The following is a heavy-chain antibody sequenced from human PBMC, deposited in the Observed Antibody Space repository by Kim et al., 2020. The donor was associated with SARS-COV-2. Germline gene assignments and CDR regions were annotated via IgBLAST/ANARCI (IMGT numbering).Heavy chain of an antibody. CDR1: GFTFSSYA. D-gene: IGHD3-22*01. CDR2: LSSGGGTT. CDR3: AKMTNYFYDSTDYFKQKHWYFDL. V-gene: IGHV3-23*01. Sequence: GGSLRLSCAASGFTFSSYAMSWVRQAPGKGLEWVSTLSSGGGTTYYADSVKGRFTISRDNSKKTLNLQLSRLRAEDTAVYFCAKMTNYFYDSTDYFKQKHWYFDLWGHGPLVTVSS. J-gene: IGHJ2*01.